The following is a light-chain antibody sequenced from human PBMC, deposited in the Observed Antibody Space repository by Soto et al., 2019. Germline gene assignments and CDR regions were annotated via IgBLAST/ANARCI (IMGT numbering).Light chain of an antibody. CDR2: GNS. CDR1: SSNIGAGYD. CDR3: QSYDSSLSGCV. V-gene: IGLV1-40*01. Sequence: QSVLTQPPSVSGAPGQRVTISCTGSSSNIGAGYDVHWYQQLPGTAPKLLIYGNSNRPSGVPDRCSGSKSGTSASLAITGLQAEDEADYYCQSYDSSLSGCVFGGGTKLTVL. J-gene: IGLJ2*01.